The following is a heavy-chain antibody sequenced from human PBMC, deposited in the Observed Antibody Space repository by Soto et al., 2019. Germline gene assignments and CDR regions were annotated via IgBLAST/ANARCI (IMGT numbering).Heavy chain of an antibody. D-gene: IGHD2-15*01. CDR2: ISYDETNK. CDR1: GFTFSVYD. Sequence: QVQLVESGGGVVHPGRSLRLSCVARGFTFSVYDMHWVRQTPGKGLEWVAAISYDETNKYSADSVKGRFTISRDNSEYILYRQMNSLRGEDTAVDYCKRTTRSSPFYPHYGMDVWGQGNTVTVSS. V-gene: IGHV3-30*03. CDR3: KRTTRSSPFYPHYGMDV. J-gene: IGHJ6*02.